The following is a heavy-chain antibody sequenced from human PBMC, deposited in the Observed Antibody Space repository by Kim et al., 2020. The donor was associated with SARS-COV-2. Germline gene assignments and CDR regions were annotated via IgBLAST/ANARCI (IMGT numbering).Heavy chain of an antibody. CDR2: IYYSGST. D-gene: IGHD6-19*01. J-gene: IGHJ4*02. CDR1: GGSISSSSYY. Sequence: SETLSLTCTVSGGSISSSSYYWGWIRQPPGKGLEWIGSIYYSGSTYYNPSLKSRVTISVDTSKNQFSLKLSSVTAADTAVYYCASIIAVAGTGAPDDYWGQGTLVTVSS. V-gene: IGHV4-39*01. CDR3: ASIIAVAGTGAPDDY.